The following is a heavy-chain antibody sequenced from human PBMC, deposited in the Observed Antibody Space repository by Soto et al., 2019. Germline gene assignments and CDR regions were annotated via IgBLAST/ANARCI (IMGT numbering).Heavy chain of an antibody. D-gene: IGHD6-19*01. J-gene: IGHJ4*02. CDR2: IRSKTNSYAT. V-gene: IGHV3-73*01. CDR3: TRQTDAVQWLVVPTDYNFDY. Sequence: PGGSLRLSCAASGFTFGGSAMHWARQASGKGLEWVGHIRSKTNSYATAYAESVKGRFTISRDDSMSTAYLQMNSLKTEDTAVYFCTRQTDAVQWLVVPTDYNFDYWGQGTLVTVSS. CDR1: GFTFGGSA.